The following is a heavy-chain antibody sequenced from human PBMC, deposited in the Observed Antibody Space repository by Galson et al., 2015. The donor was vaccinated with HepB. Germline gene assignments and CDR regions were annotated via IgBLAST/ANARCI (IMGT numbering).Heavy chain of an antibody. V-gene: IGHV1-69*13. D-gene: IGHD2-2*01. J-gene: IGHJ5*02. CDR3: ARDEPPPKRYCSSTSCPPGGWLDP. Sequence: SVKVSCKASGGTFSSYAISWVRQAPGQGLEWMGGIIPIFGTANYAQKFQGRVTITADESTSTAYMELSSLRSEDTAVYYCARDEPPPKRYCSSTSCPPGGWLDPWGQGTLVTVSS. CDR2: IIPIFGTA. CDR1: GGTFSSYA.